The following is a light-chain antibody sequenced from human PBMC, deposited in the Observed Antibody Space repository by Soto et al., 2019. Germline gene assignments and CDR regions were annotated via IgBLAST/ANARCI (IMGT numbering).Light chain of an antibody. CDR2: DAS. CDR1: QSVSTW. V-gene: IGKV1-5*01. J-gene: IGKJ1*01. CDR3: QQYHTWT. Sequence: DIQMTQSSSTLSASVGDSVTVTCRASQSVSTWLAWYQQKPGKAPKLLISDASSFESGVPSRFSGSGSGTEFTLTISSLQPDDFATYYCQQYHTWTFGQGTKVEMK.